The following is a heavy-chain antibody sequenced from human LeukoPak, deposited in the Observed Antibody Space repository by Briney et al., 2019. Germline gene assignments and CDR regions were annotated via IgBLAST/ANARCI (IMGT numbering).Heavy chain of an antibody. CDR3: ARVRSPKITTGTANWFDP. Sequence: SETLSLTCTVSGGSISSSSYYWGWIRQPPGKGLEWIGCIYYSGSTYYNPSLKSRVTISVDTSKNQFSLKLSSVTAADTAVYYCARVRSPKITTGTANWFDPWGQGTLVTVSS. CDR2: IYYSGST. J-gene: IGHJ5*02. CDR1: GGSISSSSYY. V-gene: IGHV4-39*07. D-gene: IGHD1-1*01.